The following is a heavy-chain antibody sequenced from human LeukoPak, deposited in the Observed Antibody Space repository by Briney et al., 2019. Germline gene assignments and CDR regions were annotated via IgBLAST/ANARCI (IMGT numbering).Heavy chain of an antibody. D-gene: IGHD3-22*01. CDR2: MYYSGST. J-gene: IGHJ4*02. V-gene: IGHV4-39*01. CDR3: ARQYYDNTGYYYFDY. Sequence: SETLSLTCTVSGGSITGSSYYWGWIRQPPGKGLGWIGSMYYSGSTYYKTSLKSRVTISADTSKNEFSLELSSVTAADTAVYYCARQYYDNTGYYYFDYWGQGTLVTVSS. CDR1: GGSITGSSYY.